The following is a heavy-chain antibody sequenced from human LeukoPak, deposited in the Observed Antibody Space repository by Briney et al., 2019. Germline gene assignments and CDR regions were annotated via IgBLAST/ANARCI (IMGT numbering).Heavy chain of an antibody. V-gene: IGHV3-23*01. J-gene: IGHJ4*02. D-gene: IGHD3-10*01. CDR1: GFTFSSYA. CDR2: ISGSGGST. Sequence: PGGSLRLSCAASGFTFSSYAMHWVRQAPGKGLEWVSAISGSGGSTYYADSVKGRFTISRDNSKNTLYLQMNSLRAEDTAVYYCAKADYSFGEFDYWGQGTLVTVSS. CDR3: AKADYSFGEFDY.